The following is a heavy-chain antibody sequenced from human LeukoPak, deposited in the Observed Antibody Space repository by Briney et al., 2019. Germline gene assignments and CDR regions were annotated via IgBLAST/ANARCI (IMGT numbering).Heavy chain of an antibody. CDR2: ISDSGGST. D-gene: IGHD4-17*01. V-gene: IGHV3-23*01. J-gene: IGHJ3*02. CDR3: AKDPNGDYVGAFDS. CDR1: GFTFSNYA. Sequence: GGSLRLSCAASGFTFSNYAMSWVRQAPGKGLEWVSAISDSGGSTYYADSVKGRFTISRDNSRELLYLQMNSLRDEDTAVYYCAKDPNGDYVGAFDSWGQGTMVTVSS.